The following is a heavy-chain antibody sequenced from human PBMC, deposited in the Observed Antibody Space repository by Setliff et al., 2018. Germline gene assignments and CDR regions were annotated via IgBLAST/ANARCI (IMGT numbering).Heavy chain of an antibody. D-gene: IGHD3-10*01. CDR3: ARHVGIRGRGYNYYYYYMDV. J-gene: IGHJ6*03. CDR1: GDSISGDY. V-gene: IGHV4-59*01. Sequence: SETLSLTCTVSGDSISGDYWSWIRQPPGKGLEWIGFIHYSGSTNYNPSLKSRVTISVDTSKNQFSLNLNSVTAADTAVYYCARHVGIRGRGYNYYYYYMDVWGKGTTVTVSS. CDR2: IHYSGST.